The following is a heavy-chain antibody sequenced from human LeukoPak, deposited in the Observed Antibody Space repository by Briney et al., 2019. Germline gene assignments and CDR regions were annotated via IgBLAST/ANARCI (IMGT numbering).Heavy chain of an antibody. CDR3: ARDGGGSSWSYYFDY. CDR2: IYTSGST. D-gene: IGHD6-13*01. J-gene: IGHJ4*02. Sequence: SETLSLACTVSGGSISSYYWSWIRQPAGKGLEWIGRIYTSGSTNYNPSLKSRVTMSVDTSKNQFSLKLSSVTAADTAVYYCARDGGGSSWSYYFDYWGLGTLVTVSS. V-gene: IGHV4-4*07. CDR1: GGSISSYY.